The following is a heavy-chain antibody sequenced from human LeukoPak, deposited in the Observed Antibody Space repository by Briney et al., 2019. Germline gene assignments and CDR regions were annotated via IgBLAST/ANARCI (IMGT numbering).Heavy chain of an antibody. V-gene: IGHV4-59*08. CDR3: ARRSRTGFFDY. J-gene: IGHJ4*02. CDR2: IYYSGST. D-gene: IGHD3-10*01. Sequence: SETLSLTCTVSGGSISSYYWSWIRQPPGKGLEWIGYIYYSGSTNYNPSLKSRVSISVDTSKNQFSLRLSSVTAPDTAVYYCARRSRTGFFDYWGQGTLVTVSS. CDR1: GGSISSYY.